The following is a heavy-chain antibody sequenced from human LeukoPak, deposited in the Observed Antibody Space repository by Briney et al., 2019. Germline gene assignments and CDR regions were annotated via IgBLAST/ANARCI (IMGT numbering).Heavy chain of an antibody. Sequence: LPGGSLRLSCAASGFTFSTYAMTWVRQAPGKGLEWVSLISGTGGSTYYADSVKGRFTISRDNAKNSLCLQMNSLRAEDTAVYYCARLLVYNSGGEAFDHWGQGTLVTVSS. CDR3: ARLLVYNSGGEAFDH. CDR1: GFTFSTYA. D-gene: IGHD1-20*01. CDR2: ISGTGGST. V-gene: IGHV3-23*01. J-gene: IGHJ4*02.